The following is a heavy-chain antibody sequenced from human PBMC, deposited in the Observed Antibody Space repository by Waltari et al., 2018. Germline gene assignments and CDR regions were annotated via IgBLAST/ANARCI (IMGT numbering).Heavy chain of an antibody. CDR2: IIPILGIA. CDR3: ARDCSGGSCYPINWFDP. V-gene: IGHV1-69*08. J-gene: IGHJ5*02. CDR1: GGTFSSYT. Sequence: QFQLVQSGAEVKKPGSSVKVSCKASGGTFSSYTISWVLQAPGQGLEWMGRIIPILGIANYAQKFQGRVTITADKSTSTAYMELSSLRSEDTAVYYCARDCSGGSCYPINWFDPWGQGTLVTVSS. D-gene: IGHD2-15*01.